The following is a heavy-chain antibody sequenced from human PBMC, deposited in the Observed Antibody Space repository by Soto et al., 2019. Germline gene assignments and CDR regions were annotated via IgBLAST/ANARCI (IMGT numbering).Heavy chain of an antibody. V-gene: IGHV1-8*01. CDR2: MNPNSGNT. Sequence: ASVKVACKASGYTFTSYDINWVRQATGQGLEWMGWMNPNSGNTGYAQKFQGRVTMTRNTSISTAYMELSSLRSEDTAVYYCARDVGVLRWSVLGYFDLWGRGTLVTVSS. D-gene: IGHD4-17*01. J-gene: IGHJ2*01. CDR3: ARDVGVLRWSVLGYFDL. CDR1: GYTFTSYD.